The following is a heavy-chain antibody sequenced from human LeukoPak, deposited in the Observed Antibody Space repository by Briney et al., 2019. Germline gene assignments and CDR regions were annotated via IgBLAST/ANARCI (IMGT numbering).Heavy chain of an antibody. CDR2: ISYDGSNK. V-gene: IGHV3-30-3*01. CDR3: AREVLLGQFDP. J-gene: IGHJ5*02. Sequence: GGSLRLSCAASGFTFSSYAMHWVRQAPGKGLEWVAVISYDGSNKYYADSVKGRFTISRDNSKNTLYLQMNSLRAEDTAVYYCAREVLLGQFDPWGQGTLVTVSS. CDR1: GFTFSSYA.